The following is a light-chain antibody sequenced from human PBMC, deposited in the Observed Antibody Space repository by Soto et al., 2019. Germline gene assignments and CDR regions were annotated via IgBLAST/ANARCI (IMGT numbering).Light chain of an antibody. CDR2: GAS. CDR1: QSVSSSY. CDR3: QQYDSSPPMYT. Sequence: EIVLTQSPGTLSLSPGERATLSCRASQSVSSSYLAWYQQKPGQAHRLLIYGASSRATVIPDRFSGSGSGTDFTLTISRLEPEDYAVYYCQQYDSSPPMYTFGQGTKLEIK. V-gene: IGKV3-20*01. J-gene: IGKJ2*01.